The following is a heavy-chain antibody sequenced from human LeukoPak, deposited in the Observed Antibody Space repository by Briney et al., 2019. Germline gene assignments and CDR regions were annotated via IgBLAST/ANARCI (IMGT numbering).Heavy chain of an antibody. CDR1: GYTLTELS. CDR3: ATAVYLPMVRGVRAFDI. CDR2: FDPEDGET. D-gene: IGHD3-10*01. V-gene: IGHV1-24*01. Sequence: ASVKVSCKVSGYTLTELSMHWVRQAPGKGLEWMGGFDPEDGETIYAQKFQGRVTMTEDTSTDAAYMELSSLRSEDTAVYYCATAVYLPMVRGVRAFDIWGQGTMVTVSS. J-gene: IGHJ3*02.